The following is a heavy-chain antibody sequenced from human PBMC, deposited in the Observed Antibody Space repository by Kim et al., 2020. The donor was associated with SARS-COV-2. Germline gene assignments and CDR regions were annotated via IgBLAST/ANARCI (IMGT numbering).Heavy chain of an antibody. CDR1: GFTFSSYA. D-gene: IGHD1-1*01. CDR2: ISGSGGST. CDR3: AKDPLFGTGGSLNPGGRLITDN. Sequence: GGSLRLSCAASGFTFSSYAMSWVRQAPGKGLEWVSAISGSGGSTYYADSVKGRFTISRDNSKNTLYLQMNSRRAEDTAVYYFAKDPLFGTGGSLNPGGRLITDNWGQGSLGAVS. V-gene: IGHV3-23*01. J-gene: IGHJ4*02.